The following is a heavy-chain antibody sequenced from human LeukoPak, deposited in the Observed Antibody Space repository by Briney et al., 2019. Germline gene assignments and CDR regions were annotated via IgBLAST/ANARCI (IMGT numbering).Heavy chain of an antibody. CDR3: AKDGH. Sequence: GGPLRLSCAASGFIFSNHAMSWVRQAPGKGLERVSAISDSGGRTYYADSVKGRLTISRDNSKNTLYLQMNSLRGEDTAVYYCAKDGHWGQGTLVTVSS. CDR2: ISDSGGRT. J-gene: IGHJ4*02. V-gene: IGHV3-23*01. CDR1: GFIFSNHA.